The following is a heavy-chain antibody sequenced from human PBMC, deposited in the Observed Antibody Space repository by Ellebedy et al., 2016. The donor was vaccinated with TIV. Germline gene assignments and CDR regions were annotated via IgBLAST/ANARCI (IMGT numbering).Heavy chain of an antibody. D-gene: IGHD3-9*01. V-gene: IGHV2-5*02. Sequence: SGPTLVKPTQTLTLTCTFSGFSLSTSGVGVGWIRQPPGKALKWLALIYWDDDRRYSPSLKSRLTITKDTSKNQVVLTMTNMDPVDTATYYCAHASVAYYYILTGYYKAAYNWFDPWGQGTLVTVSS. CDR3: AHASVAYYYILTGYYKAAYNWFDP. CDR1: GFSLSTSGVG. CDR2: IYWDDDR. J-gene: IGHJ5*02.